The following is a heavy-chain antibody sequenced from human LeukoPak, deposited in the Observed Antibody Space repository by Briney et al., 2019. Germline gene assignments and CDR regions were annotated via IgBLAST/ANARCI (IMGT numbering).Heavy chain of an antibody. CDR1: GFTFSSYS. CDR2: ISSSSSYI. V-gene: IGHV3-21*01. CDR3: ASVFPDFPGFDY. J-gene: IGHJ4*02. Sequence: PGGSLRLSRAASGFTFSSYSMNWVRQAPGKGLEWVSSISSSSSYIYYADSVKGRFTISRDNAKNSLYLQMNSLRAEDTAVYYCASVFPDFPGFDYWGQGTLVTVSS.